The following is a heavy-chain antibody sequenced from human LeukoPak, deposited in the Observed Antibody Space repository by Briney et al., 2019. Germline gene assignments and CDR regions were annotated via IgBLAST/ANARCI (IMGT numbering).Heavy chain of an antibody. CDR3: ARYGHWFDP. D-gene: IGHD3-10*01. Sequence: SKTLSLTCAVSGYSISSGYYWGWIRQPPGKGLEYIGSVHHSADTYYNPSLKSRVTMSIDTSKNQFSLKLNSVTAADTAVYYCARYGHWFDPWGQGTLVTVPS. CDR1: GYSISSGYY. V-gene: IGHV4-38-2*01. J-gene: IGHJ5*02. CDR2: VHHSADT.